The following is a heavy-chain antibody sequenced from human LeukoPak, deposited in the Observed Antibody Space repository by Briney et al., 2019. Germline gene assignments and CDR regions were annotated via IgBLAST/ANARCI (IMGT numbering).Heavy chain of an antibody. D-gene: IGHD5-12*01. CDR1: GFTFSDYT. V-gene: IGHV3-33*06. Sequence: PGGSLRLSCAASGFTFSDYTIHWVRQAPGKGLEWVAVIWYDGSNKYYADSVKGRFTISRDNSKNTLYLQMNSLRAEDTAVYYCAKELMSGYDNYYYGMDVWGQGTTVTVSS. CDR3: AKELMSGYDNYYYGMDV. CDR2: IWYDGSNK. J-gene: IGHJ6*02.